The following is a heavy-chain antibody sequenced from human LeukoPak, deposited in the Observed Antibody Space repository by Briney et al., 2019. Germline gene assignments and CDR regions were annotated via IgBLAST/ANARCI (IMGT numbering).Heavy chain of an antibody. J-gene: IGHJ4*02. CDR2: ICASGGST. D-gene: IGHD6-19*01. V-gene: IGHV3-23*01. CDR1: GFTLSSYA. CDR3: ASSGGGIAVAGTSPNFDY. Sequence: GGSLRLSCAASGFTLSSYAMTWVRQAPGKGLEWVSAICASGGSTYYADSVKGRFTISRDNSKNTLYLQMNSLRAEDTAVYYCASSGGGIAVAGTSPNFDYWGQGTLVTVSS.